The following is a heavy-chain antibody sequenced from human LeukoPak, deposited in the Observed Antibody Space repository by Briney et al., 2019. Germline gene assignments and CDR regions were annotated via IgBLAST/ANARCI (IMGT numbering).Heavy chain of an antibody. CDR1: GYTFTGYY. V-gene: IGHV1-2*02. J-gene: IGHJ4*02. CDR2: INPNSGGT. Sequence: GAPVKVSCKASGYTFTGYYMHWVRQAPGQGLEWMGWINPNSGGTNYAQKFQGRVTMTRDTSISTAYMELSRLRSDDTAVYYCARVRDSSGWLGDYWGQGTLVTVSS. D-gene: IGHD6-19*01. CDR3: ARVRDSSGWLGDY.